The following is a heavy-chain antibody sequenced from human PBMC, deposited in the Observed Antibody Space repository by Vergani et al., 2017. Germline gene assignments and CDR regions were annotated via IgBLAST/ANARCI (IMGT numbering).Heavy chain of an antibody. CDR2: IHYDGSHE. D-gene: IGHD2-2*01. CDR1: GFSFSSFG. J-gene: IGHJ5*02. CDR3: ARVSREYQLHKGWFDP. Sequence: QVQLVESGGGVVQPGRSLRLSCAASGFSFSSFGFHWVRQAPGKGLEWVAFIHYDGSHEYYIDSVKGRFTISRDNSKNTLILQMNGLRAEDTAVYYCARVSREYQLHKGWFDPWGQGTLVTVSS. V-gene: IGHV3-33*01.